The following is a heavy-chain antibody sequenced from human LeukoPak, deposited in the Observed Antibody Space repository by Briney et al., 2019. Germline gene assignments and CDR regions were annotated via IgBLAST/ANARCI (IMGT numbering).Heavy chain of an antibody. CDR3: ARGGEDFFDY. V-gene: IGHV3-33*01. J-gene: IGHJ4*02. D-gene: IGHD3-10*01. CDR1: GFTLSRIG. Sequence: PGESMRLSCAAAGFTLSRIGMHWVRQAPGKGTGWVGVIWFDGSKEYYADSVKGRFNISRDNPKNTLYLQLDSLRAVDTAVYYCARGGEDFFDYWGQGTLVTVSS. CDR2: IWFDGSKE.